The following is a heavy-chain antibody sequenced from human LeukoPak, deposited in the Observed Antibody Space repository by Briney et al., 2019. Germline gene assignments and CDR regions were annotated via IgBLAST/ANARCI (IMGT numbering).Heavy chain of an antibody. J-gene: IGHJ5*02. D-gene: IGHD3-22*01. V-gene: IGHV4-59*01. CDR3: ARGGANYYDSSGCSRDWFDP. CDR1: GGSISSYY. CDR2: IYYSGST. Sequence: SETLSLTCTVSGGSISSYYWSWIRQPPGKGLEWIGYIYYSGSTNYNPSLKSRVTISVDTSKNQFSLKLSSVTAADTAVYYCARGGANYYDSSGCSRDWFDPWGQGTLVTVSS.